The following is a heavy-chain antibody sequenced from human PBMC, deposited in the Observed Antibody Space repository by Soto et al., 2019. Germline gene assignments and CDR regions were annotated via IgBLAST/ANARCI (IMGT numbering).Heavy chain of an antibody. CDR3: ARAPTDYSHDY. J-gene: IGHJ4*02. CDR2: VYYSGST. V-gene: IGHV4-39*01. Sequence: QLQLQQSGPGLVKPSETLSLICTVSGGSIITTTYYCGWLRQPRGKGLGWIGSVYYSGSTYYNPSLTSRVTIAVDTSMNQFPLMLSSVTAADTAVYFCARAPTDYSHDYWCLGNLLTLSS. D-gene: IGHD4-4*01. CDR1: GGSIITTTYY.